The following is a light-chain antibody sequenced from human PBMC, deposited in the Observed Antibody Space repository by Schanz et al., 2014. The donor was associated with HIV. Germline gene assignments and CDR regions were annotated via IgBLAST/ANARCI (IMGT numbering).Light chain of an antibody. V-gene: IGLV7-46*01. CDR2: DTS. CDR3: LFSYSGTWV. CDR1: TGAVTTDHY. Sequence: QTVVTQEPSLTVSPGGTATLTCGSSTGAVTTDHYPYWFQQKPGQAPRTLIYDTSNKHSWTPARFSGSLLGGKAALTLSGAQPEDEADYYCLFSYSGTWVFGGGTKLTVL. J-gene: IGLJ3*02.